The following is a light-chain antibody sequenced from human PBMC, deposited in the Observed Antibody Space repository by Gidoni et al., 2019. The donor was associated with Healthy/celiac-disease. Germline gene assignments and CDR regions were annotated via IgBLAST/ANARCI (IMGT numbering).Light chain of an antibody. J-gene: IGKJ4*01. CDR2: GAS. CDR1: QSVSSSY. CDR3: QQYGSSPV. Sequence: ELVLTQSPGTLSLSPGERATLSCRASQSVSSSYLAWYQQKPGQAPRLLIYGASSRATGIPDRFSGSGSGTDFTLTISRLEPEDFAVYYCQQYGSSPVFGGGTKVGSN. V-gene: IGKV3-20*01.